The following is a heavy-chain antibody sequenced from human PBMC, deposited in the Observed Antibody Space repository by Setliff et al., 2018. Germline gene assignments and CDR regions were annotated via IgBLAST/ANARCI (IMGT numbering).Heavy chain of an antibody. J-gene: IGHJ6*03. CDR1: GGTFSSYG. CDR3: GREGVDSRSSTDYRYYMDV. Sequence: SVKVSCKASGGTFSSYGISWVRQAPGQGLEWMGGTIPMFGTTSYARQFQGRVTIITDESTSTAYMQLSSLGSEDTAVYYCGREGVDSRSSTDYRYYMDVWGKGTTGTSP. D-gene: IGHD3-22*01. V-gene: IGHV1-69*05. CDR2: TIPMFGTT.